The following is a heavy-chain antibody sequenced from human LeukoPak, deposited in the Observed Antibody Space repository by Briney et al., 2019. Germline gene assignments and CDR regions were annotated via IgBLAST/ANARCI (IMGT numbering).Heavy chain of an antibody. CDR3: ARDHPIIVVVTGQVRGGYFDY. CDR1: GFTFSSYA. CDR2: ISYDGSNK. D-gene: IGHD2-21*02. J-gene: IGHJ4*02. Sequence: GGSLRLSCAASGFTFSSYAMHWVRQAPGKGLEWVAVISYDGSNKYYADSVKGRFTISRDNSKNTLYLQMNSLRAEDTAVYYCARDHPIIVVVTGQVRGGYFDYWGQGTLVTVSS. V-gene: IGHV3-30*04.